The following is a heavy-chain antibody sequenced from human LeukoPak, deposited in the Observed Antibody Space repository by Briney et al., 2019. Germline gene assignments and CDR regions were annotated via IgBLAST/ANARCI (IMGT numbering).Heavy chain of an antibody. CDR1: GGSISSYY. CDR2: IYYSGST. Sequence: PSETLSLTCTVSGGSISSYYWSWIRQPPGKGLEWIGYIYYSGSTNYNPSLKSRVTISVDTSKNQFSLKLSSVTAADTAVYYCARWFGSSGWYKYFDYWGQGTLVTVSS. V-gene: IGHV4-59*01. CDR3: ARWFGSSGWYKYFDY. D-gene: IGHD6-19*01. J-gene: IGHJ4*02.